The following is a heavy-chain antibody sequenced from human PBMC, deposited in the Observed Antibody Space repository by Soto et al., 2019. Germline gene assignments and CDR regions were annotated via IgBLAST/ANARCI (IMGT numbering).Heavy chain of an antibody. CDR3: ARHTSTGYGLDV. Sequence: PGESLKISCKGSGYSFSNYWICWVRQKPGKGLXWTXXXXPGDXDXXXXXXFQGHITISVDKSISTAYLQWSSLKASDTTIYYCARHTSTGYGLDVWGQGTTVTAP. D-gene: IGHD2-2*01. J-gene: IGHJ6*02. V-gene: IGHV5-51*01. CDR1: GYSFSNYW. CDR2: XXPGDXDX.